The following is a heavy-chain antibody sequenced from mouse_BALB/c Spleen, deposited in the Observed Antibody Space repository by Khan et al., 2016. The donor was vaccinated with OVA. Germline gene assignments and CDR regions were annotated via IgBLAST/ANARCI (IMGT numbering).Heavy chain of an antibody. CDR1: GYSITSGYA. V-gene: IGHV3-2*02. CDR2: ISYSGVT. J-gene: IGHJ2*01. CDR3: ARENYYGYYFDY. Sequence: EVQLQESGPGLVKPSQSLSLTCTVTGYSITSGYAWNWIRQFPGNKLEWMGYISYSGVTSYTPSLKSRISITRDTSKNQFLLQLNSVTTEDTATYYCARENYYGYYFDYWGQGTTLTVSS. D-gene: IGHD1-1*01.